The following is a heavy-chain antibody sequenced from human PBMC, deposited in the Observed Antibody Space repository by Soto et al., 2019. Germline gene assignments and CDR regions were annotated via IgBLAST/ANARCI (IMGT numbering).Heavy chain of an antibody. CDR1: GGTFSSYA. CDR3: AREGYCCGGSCRFDY. J-gene: IGHJ4*02. V-gene: IGHV1-69*12. Sequence: QVQLVQSGAEVKKPGSSVKVSCKASGGTFSSYAISWVRQAPGQGLEWMGGIIPIFGTANYAQKFQGRVTITADETTSTAYMELSSVRSEDRAGYYCAREGYCCGGSCRFDYWGQGTLVTVSS. CDR2: IIPIFGTA. D-gene: IGHD2-15*01.